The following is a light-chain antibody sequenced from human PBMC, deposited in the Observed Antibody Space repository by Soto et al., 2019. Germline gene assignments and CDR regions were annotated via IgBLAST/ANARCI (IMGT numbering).Light chain of an antibody. V-gene: IGKV1-13*02. CDR2: DAS. CDR1: QGISSA. CDR3: QLFNSYPVT. Sequence: AIQLTQSPSSLSASVGDRVTITCRASQGISSALAWYQQKPGKAPKLLIYDASSLESGVPSRFSGSGTGTDFTLTISSLQPEDFATYYCQLFNSYPVTFGPETKVDIK. J-gene: IGKJ3*01.